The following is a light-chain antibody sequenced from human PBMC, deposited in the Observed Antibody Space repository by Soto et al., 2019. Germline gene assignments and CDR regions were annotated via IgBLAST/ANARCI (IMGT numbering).Light chain of an antibody. Sequence: ETVMTQSPATLTVSPGERATLSCRASQSVSSNLAWYQQKPGQAPRLLIYGASTRATGIPARFSGSGSGTAVTLTISSLQSEDFAVYYCQQYNNWPPWTFGQGTKVEIK. CDR3: QQYNNWPPWT. V-gene: IGKV3-15*01. CDR1: QSVSSN. CDR2: GAS. J-gene: IGKJ1*01.